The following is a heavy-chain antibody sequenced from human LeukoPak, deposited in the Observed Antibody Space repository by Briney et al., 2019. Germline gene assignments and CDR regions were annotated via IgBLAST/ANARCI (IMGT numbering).Heavy chain of an antibody. V-gene: IGHV4-39*07. D-gene: IGHD5-18*01. CDR1: GGSISSGSYY. J-gene: IGHJ3*02. CDR2: IYYSGST. Sequence: SETLSLTCTVSGGSISSGSYYWGWIRQPPGKGLEWIGSIYYSGSTYYNPSLKSRVTISVDTSKNQFSLKLSSVTAADTAVYYCARGIKGSYGYRWDAFDIWGQGTMVTVSS. CDR3: ARGIKGSYGYRWDAFDI.